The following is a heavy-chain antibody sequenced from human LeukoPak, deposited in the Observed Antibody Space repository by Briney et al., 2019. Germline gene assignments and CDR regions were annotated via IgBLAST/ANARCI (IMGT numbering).Heavy chain of an antibody. J-gene: IGHJ1*01. CDR2: IIPIFGTA. Sequence: SVKVSCKASGGTFSSYAISWVRQAPGQGLEWMGRIIPIFGTANYAQKFQGRVTITTDESTSTAYTELSSLRSEDTAVYYCARSPDPNAWAQYFQHWGQGTLVTVSS. V-gene: IGHV1-69*05. CDR3: ARSPDPNAWAQYFQH. D-gene: IGHD3-16*01. CDR1: GGTFSSYA.